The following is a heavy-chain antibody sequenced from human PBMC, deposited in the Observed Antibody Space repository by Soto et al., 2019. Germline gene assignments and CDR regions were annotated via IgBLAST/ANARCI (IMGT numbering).Heavy chain of an antibody. CDR2: ISRNSGSI. CDR3: VKDLTFTIFEAAMNV. Sequence: EVHVVESGGGLVQPGRSLRLSCVASGFTFDDYAMHWVRQAPGEGLEWVSAISRNSGSIAYADSVKGRFTISRDNAKNSLFLQMNSLGVEDTSLYYCVKDLTFTIFEAAMNVWGQGTTVIVSS. D-gene: IGHD3-3*01. V-gene: IGHV3-9*01. CDR1: GFTFDDYA. J-gene: IGHJ6*02.